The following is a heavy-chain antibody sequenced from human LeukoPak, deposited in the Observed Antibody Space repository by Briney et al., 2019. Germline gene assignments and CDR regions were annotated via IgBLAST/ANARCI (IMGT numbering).Heavy chain of an antibody. D-gene: IGHD3-10*01. CDR3: IGGITMVRGVTLSDY. Sequence: PSETLSLTCTVSGGSISSYYWSWIRQPPGKGLEWIGYIYYSGSTNYNPSLKSRVTISVDTSKNQFSLKLSSVTAADTAVYYCIGGITMVRGVTLSDYWGQGTLVTVSS. CDR2: IYYSGST. CDR1: GGSISSYY. V-gene: IGHV4-59*08. J-gene: IGHJ4*02.